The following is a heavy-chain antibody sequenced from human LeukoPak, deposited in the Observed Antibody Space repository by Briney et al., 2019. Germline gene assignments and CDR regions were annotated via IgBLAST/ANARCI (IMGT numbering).Heavy chain of an antibody. CDR1: GGFISSYY. D-gene: IGHD5-18*01. CDR3: ARDDSNRPDTYSYGQNWFDP. J-gene: IGHJ5*02. Sequence: SETLSLTRTVSGGFISSYYWSWIRQPAGKGLEWIGGIYTSGSTNYNPSLKSRVTMSVDTSKNQFSLKLSFVTAADTAVYYCARDDSNRPDTYSYGQNWFDPWGQGTLVTVSS. CDR2: IYTSGST. V-gene: IGHV4-4*07.